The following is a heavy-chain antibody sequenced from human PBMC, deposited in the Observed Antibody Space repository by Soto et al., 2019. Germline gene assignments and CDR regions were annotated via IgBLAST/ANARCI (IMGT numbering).Heavy chain of an antibody. CDR2: ISSDGGNR. D-gene: IGHD2-21*02. CDR1: GFTFSDYA. V-gene: IGHV3-30-3*01. Sequence: HPAGSLRLSCAASGFTFSDYALHWVRQAPGKGLEWVTVISSDGGNRYYADSVKGRFTISRDNSKNTLYLQMNSLRVEDTAIYICATLAGLSHPDDFWGQGTPVTVSS. J-gene: IGHJ4*02. CDR3: ATLAGLSHPDDF.